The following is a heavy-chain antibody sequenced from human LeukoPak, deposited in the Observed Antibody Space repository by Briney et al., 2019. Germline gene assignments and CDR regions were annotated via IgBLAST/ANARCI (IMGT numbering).Heavy chain of an antibody. D-gene: IGHD3-3*01. CDR1: GFTFSSYG. CDR3: AKGGDLWSGSTKFDP. J-gene: IGHJ5*02. Sequence: PGGSLRLSCAASGFTFSSYGMHWVRQAPGKGLEWVAFIRYDGSNKYYADSVKGRFTISRDNSKNTLHLQMNSLRAEDTAVYYCAKGGDLWSGSTKFDPWGQGTLVTVSS. V-gene: IGHV3-30*02. CDR2: IRYDGSNK.